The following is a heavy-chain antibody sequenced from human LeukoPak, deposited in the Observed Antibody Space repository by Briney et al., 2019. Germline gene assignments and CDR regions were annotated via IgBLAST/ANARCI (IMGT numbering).Heavy chain of an antibody. J-gene: IGHJ4*02. CDR1: GFTFGSYW. CDR3: ARTQNIVVVPAAIPDY. V-gene: IGHV3-7*01. D-gene: IGHD2-2*01. CDR2: IKQDGSEK. Sequence: TGGSLRLSCAASGFTFGSYWMSWVRQAPGKGLEWVANIKQDGSEKYYVDSVKGRFTISRDNAKNPLYLQMNSLRAEDTAVYYCARTQNIVVVPAAIPDYWGQGTLVTVSS.